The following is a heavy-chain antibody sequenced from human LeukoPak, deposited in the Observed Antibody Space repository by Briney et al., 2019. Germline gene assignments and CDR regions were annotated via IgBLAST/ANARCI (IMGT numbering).Heavy chain of an antibody. V-gene: IGHV1-69*01. J-gene: IGHJ5*02. CDR2: IPIFVTA. D-gene: IGHD2-15*01. Sequence: IPIFVTANYAQKFQGRVTITEEESTSTAYMEMSRLRSEDTAVYYCARRYCSGGSCYWFDPWRQGTLVTVSS. CDR3: ARRYCSGGSCYWFDP.